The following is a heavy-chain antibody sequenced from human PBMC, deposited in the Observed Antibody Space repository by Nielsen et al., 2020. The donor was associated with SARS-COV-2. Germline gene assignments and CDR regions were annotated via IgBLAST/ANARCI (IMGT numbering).Heavy chain of an antibody. D-gene: IGHD5-24*01. CDR3: ARGGFLEMATIESY. J-gene: IGHJ4*02. CDR1: GYTFTGYY. Sequence: ASVKVSCKASGYTFTGYYMHWVRQAPGQGLEWIGRINPNSGGTNYAQKFQGRVTMTRDTSISTAYMELSRLRSDDTAVYYCARGGFLEMATIESYWGQGTLVTVSS. V-gene: IGHV1-2*06. CDR2: INPNSGGT.